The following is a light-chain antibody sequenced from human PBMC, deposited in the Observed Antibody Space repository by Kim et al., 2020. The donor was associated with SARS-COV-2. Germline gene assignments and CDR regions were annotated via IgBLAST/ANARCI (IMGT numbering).Light chain of an antibody. Sequence: DIQMTQSPSSLSASVGDRVTITCRASHGIINYLAWYQHKPGKVPKLLIFAASTVHAGVPSRFSAGGSGTDFTLTISSLQPEDVATAYSNMYNNAPWTFGEGTKVDIK. CDR3: NMYNNAPWT. V-gene: IGKV1-27*01. CDR1: HGIINY. J-gene: IGKJ1*01. CDR2: AAS.